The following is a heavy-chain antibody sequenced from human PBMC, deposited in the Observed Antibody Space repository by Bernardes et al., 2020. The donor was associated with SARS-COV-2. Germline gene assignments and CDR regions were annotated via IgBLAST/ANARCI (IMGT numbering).Heavy chain of an antibody. D-gene: IGHD2-15*01. CDR3: ASCGGSCYTDAFDY. CDR2: ISGDSGSI. V-gene: IGHV3-21*01. CDR1: GFTFSSCS. J-gene: IGHJ4*02. Sequence: GGSLRLSCAASGFTFSSCSMNWVRQAPGKGLEWVSSISGDSGSIYYADSVKGRFTISRDNAKSSLYLQMNSLRAEDTAVYYCASCGGSCYTDAFDYWGQGTMVTVSS.